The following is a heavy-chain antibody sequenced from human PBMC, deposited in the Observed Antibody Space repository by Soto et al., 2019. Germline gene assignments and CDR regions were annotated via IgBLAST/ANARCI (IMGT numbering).Heavy chain of an antibody. J-gene: IGHJ3*02. Sequence: GASVKVSCKASGYTFTSYYMHWVRQAPGRGLEWMGIINPSGRSTSHAQKFQGRVTMTRDTSTSTVYMELSSLRSEDTAVYYCARPYGSGSYYARAFDIWGQGTMVTVSS. CDR3: ARPYGSGSYYARAFDI. CDR1: GYTFTSYY. V-gene: IGHV1-46*03. CDR2: INPSGRST. D-gene: IGHD3-10*01.